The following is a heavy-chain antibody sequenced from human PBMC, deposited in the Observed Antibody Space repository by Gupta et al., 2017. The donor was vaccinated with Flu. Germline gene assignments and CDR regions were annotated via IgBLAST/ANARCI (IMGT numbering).Heavy chain of an antibody. J-gene: IGHJ4*02. CDR2: ISGSGSYI. CDR3: AGELLAGPTANDY. Sequence: VRHATGKGLEWVSSISGSGSYIYYADSVKGRFTISRDNAKNSLYLQMNSLRAEDTAVYYCAGELLAGPTANDYWCQGTLVTVSS. V-gene: IGHV3-21*01. D-gene: IGHD4-17*01.